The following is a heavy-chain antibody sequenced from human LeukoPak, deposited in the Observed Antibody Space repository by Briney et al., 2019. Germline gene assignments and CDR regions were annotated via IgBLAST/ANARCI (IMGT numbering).Heavy chain of an antibody. J-gene: IGHJ4*02. D-gene: IGHD2-2*01. CDR3: ARVLSTPNSYFDY. CDR2: ISAYNGNT. Sequence: ASVKVSCKASSYTFNSYGISWVRQAPGQGLEWMGWISAYNGNTSYAQKLQGRVTMTTDTSTSTAYMELRSLRSDDTAVYYCARVLSTPNSYFDYWGQGTLVTVSS. V-gene: IGHV1-18*01. CDR1: SYTFNSYG.